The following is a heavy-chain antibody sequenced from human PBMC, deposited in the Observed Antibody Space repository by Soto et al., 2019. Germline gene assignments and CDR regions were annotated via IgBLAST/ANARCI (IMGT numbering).Heavy chain of an antibody. J-gene: IGHJ4*02. CDR2: ISSSTTYT. D-gene: IGHD5-12*01. CDR3: ARARDGYNDY. CDR1: GFTFSDYY. V-gene: IGHV3-11*05. Sequence: PGGSLRLSCAASGFTFSDYYMSWIRQAPGKGLEWVSYISSSTTYTNYADSVKGRFTISRDNAKNSLFLQMNSLRAEDTAVYFCARARDGYNDYWGQGTLVTVSS.